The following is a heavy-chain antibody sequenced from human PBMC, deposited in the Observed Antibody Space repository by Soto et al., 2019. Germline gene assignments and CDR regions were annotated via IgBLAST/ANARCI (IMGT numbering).Heavy chain of an antibody. Sequence: SETLSLTCAVYGGSFSRYYWGWIRQLPGKGLEWIGEINHSGSTDYNPSLKNRVTMSVDMSKNQFSLNLSSVTAADTAVYYCARGGKQQLIPRNWFDPWGQGTLVTVSS. D-gene: IGHD6-13*01. J-gene: IGHJ5*02. V-gene: IGHV4-34*01. CDR2: INHSGST. CDR1: GGSFSRYY. CDR3: ARGGKQQLIPRNWFDP.